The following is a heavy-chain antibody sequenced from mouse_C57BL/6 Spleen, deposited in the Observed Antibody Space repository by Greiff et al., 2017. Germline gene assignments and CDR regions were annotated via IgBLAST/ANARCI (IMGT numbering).Heavy chain of an antibody. CDR2: INPNNGGT. V-gene: IGHV1-22*01. CDR1: GYTFTDYN. J-gene: IGHJ4*01. D-gene: IGHD1-1*01. CDR3: ARSITTVVDAMDY. Sequence: EVQLQQSGPELVKPGASVKMSCKASGYTFTDYNMHWVKQSHGKSLEWIGYINPNNGGTSYNQKFKGKATLTVNKSSSTAYMELRSLTSEDSAVYYWARSITTVVDAMDYWGQGTSVTVSS.